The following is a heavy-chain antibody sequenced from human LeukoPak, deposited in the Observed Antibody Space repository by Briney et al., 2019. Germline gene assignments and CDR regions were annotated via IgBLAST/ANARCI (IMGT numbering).Heavy chain of an antibody. CDR3: ARTTVVTPSSHAFDI. Sequence: SVKVSCKASGGTFSSYAISWVRQAPGQGLEWMGGIIPTFGTANYAQKFQGRVTITADESTSTAYMELSSLRSEDTAVYYCARTTVVTPSSHAFDIWGQGTMVTVSS. CDR1: GGTFSSYA. V-gene: IGHV1-69*13. D-gene: IGHD4-23*01. CDR2: IIPTFGTA. J-gene: IGHJ3*02.